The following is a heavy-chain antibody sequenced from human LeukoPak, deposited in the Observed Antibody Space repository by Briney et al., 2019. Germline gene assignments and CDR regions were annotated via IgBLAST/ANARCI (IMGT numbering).Heavy chain of an antibody. V-gene: IGHV3-20*04. CDR1: GFTFDDYG. CDR2: INWNGGST. J-gene: IGHJ4*02. CDR3: ARGPDTYYDILTGSFDY. Sequence: GGSLRLSCAASGFTFDDYGMSWVRQAPGRGLELVSGINWNGGSTGYADSVKGRFTISRDNAKNSLYLQMNSLRAEDTALYYCARGPDTYYDILTGSFDYWGQGTLVTVSS. D-gene: IGHD3-9*01.